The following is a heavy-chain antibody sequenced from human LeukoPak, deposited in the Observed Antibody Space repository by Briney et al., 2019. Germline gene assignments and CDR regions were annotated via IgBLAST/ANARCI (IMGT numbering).Heavy chain of an antibody. Sequence: SETLSLTCTVSGGSISSYYWSWIRQPPGKGLEWIWYIYYSGSTNYNPSLKSRVTISVDTSKNQFSLKLSSVTAADTAVYYCAREGTEVGTTDAFDIWGQGTMVTVSS. CDR2: IYYSGST. CDR1: GGSISSYY. J-gene: IGHJ3*02. D-gene: IGHD1-7*01. V-gene: IGHV4-59*01. CDR3: AREGTEVGTTDAFDI.